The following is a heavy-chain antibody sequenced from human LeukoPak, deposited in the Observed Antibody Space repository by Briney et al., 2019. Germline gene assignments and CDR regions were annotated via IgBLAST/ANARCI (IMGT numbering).Heavy chain of an antibody. D-gene: IGHD3-22*01. V-gene: IGHV3-43*02. CDR3: AKETPDSSGYSFDS. Sequence: GGSLRLSCAASGFTFDDYAMHWVRQAPGKGLEWVSLVSGDGGSTYYADSVKGRFTISRDTSKNSLHLQMTSLRTEDTALYYCAKETPDSSGYSFDSWGQGTLVTVSS. CDR2: VSGDGGST. J-gene: IGHJ4*02. CDR1: GFTFDDYA.